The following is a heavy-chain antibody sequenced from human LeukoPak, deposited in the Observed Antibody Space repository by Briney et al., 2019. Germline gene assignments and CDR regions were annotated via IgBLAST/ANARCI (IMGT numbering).Heavy chain of an antibody. CDR2: IWYDGSNK. D-gene: IGHD2-2*01. Sequence: GGSLRLSCAASGFTFSSYGMHWVRQAPGKGLEWVAVIWYDGSNKYYADSVKGRFTISRDNPKNTLYLQMNSLRAEDTAVYYCARDRVPAARDMHIKYGMDVWGQGTTVTVSS. CDR1: GFTFSSYG. CDR3: ARDRVPAARDMHIKYGMDV. V-gene: IGHV3-33*01. J-gene: IGHJ6*02.